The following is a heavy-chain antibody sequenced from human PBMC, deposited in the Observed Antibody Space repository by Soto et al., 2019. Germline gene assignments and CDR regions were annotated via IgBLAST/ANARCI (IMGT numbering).Heavy chain of an antibody. CDR2: ISGSGGST. Sequence: EVQLLESGGGLVQPGGSLRLSCAASGFTFSSYAMSWVRQAPGKGLEWVSAISGSGGSTYYADSVKGRFTISRDNSKNTLYLQMNSLRAEDTAVYYCAKDLVSGGWYLKYYFDYWGQGTLVTVSS. V-gene: IGHV3-23*01. CDR1: GFTFSSYA. CDR3: AKDLVSGGWYLKYYFDY. D-gene: IGHD2-15*01. J-gene: IGHJ4*02.